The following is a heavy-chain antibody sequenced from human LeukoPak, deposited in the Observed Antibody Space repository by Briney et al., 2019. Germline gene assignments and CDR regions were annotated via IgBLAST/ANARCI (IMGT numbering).Heavy chain of an antibody. CDR1: GFTFSSYG. J-gene: IGHJ3*02. V-gene: IGHV3-30*02. D-gene: IGHD1-14*01. Sequence: AGSLRLSCAASGFTFSSYGMHWVRQAPGKGLEWVAFIRYDGSNKYYADSVKGRFTISRDNSKNTLYLQMNSLRAEDTAVYYCAKGFTGRDAFDIWGQGTMVTVSS. CDR2: IRYDGSNK. CDR3: AKGFTGRDAFDI.